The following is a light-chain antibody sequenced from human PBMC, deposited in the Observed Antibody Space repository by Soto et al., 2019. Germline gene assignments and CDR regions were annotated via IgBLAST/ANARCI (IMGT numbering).Light chain of an antibody. Sequence: DIPMTQSPSSLSASVGDRVTITCQASQDISNYLNWYQQKPGKAPKLLIYDASNLETGVPSRLSGSGSGTDFTFTISSLQAEDIATYYCQQYDNPFTFGQGTRLEIK. CDR3: QQYDNPFT. J-gene: IGKJ5*01. V-gene: IGKV1-33*01. CDR2: DAS. CDR1: QDISNY.